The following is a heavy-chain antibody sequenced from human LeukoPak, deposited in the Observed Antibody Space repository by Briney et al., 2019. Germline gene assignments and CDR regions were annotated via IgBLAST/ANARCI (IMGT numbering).Heavy chain of an antibody. Sequence: GESLSLSCAASGFTFSSYSMNWVRQAPGKGLEWLSYISSSSTTIYYPHSGQGRFTISRDNAKISLYLQMDSLRAEGTAVYYRTIVFYSSAWYWYHFWAQGAGLSVS. CDR2: ISSSSTTI. D-gene: IGHD6-19*01. CDR1: GFTFSSYS. CDR3: TIVFYSSAWYWYHF. J-gene: IGHJ4*02. V-gene: IGHV3-48*01.